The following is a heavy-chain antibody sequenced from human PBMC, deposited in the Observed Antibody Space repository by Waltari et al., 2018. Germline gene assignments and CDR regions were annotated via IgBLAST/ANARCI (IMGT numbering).Heavy chain of an antibody. CDR1: GFIFSTDL. CDR2: IKQDGSEK. D-gene: IGHD4-17*01. Sequence: EVHLVESGGGLVQPGGSLRLSCAGPGFIFSTDLMNWVRQAPGKGLEWVAKIKQDGSEKNYVDSVRGRFTISRDNAKNSLYLQMNSLRVEDTAVYFCASGLRWQDKWGQGTLVTVSS. CDR3: ASGLRWQDK. V-gene: IGHV3-7*01. J-gene: IGHJ4*02.